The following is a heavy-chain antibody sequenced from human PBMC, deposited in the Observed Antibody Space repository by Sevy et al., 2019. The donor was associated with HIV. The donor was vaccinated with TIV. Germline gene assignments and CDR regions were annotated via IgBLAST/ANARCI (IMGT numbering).Heavy chain of an antibody. J-gene: IGHJ6*02. D-gene: IGHD5-18*01. V-gene: IGHV3-48*01. CDR3: ARNGGYADYGIDV. Sequence: GGSLRLSCAASGFTFSSYSMTWVRQAPGKGLEWVSYISSSTSTIYYADSVKGRFTISRDNAKNSLYLQMNSLRAEDTAMYYCARNGGYADYGIDVWGQGTTVTVSS. CDR2: ISSSTSTI. CDR1: GFTFSSYS.